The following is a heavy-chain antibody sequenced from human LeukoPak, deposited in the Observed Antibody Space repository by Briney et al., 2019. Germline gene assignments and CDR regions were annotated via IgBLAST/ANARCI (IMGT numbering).Heavy chain of an antibody. D-gene: IGHD3-22*01. CDR3: AKDKRITMIVVVMLFDY. J-gene: IGHJ4*02. Sequence: PGGSLRLSCAASGFTFSSYGMHWVRQAPGKGLEWVAFIRYDGSNKYYADSVKGRFTISRDNSKNTLYLQMNSLRAEDTAVYYCAKDKRITMIVVVMLFDYWGQGTLVTVSS. CDR1: GFTFSSYG. CDR2: IRYDGSNK. V-gene: IGHV3-30*02.